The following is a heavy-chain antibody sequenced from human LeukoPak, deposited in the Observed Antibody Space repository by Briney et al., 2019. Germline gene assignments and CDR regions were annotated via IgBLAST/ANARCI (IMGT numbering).Heavy chain of an antibody. CDR1: DGSINSYY. J-gene: IGHJ6*02. V-gene: IGHV4-59*08. CDR2: IYYNGNT. Sequence: SETLSLTCSVSDGSINSYYWNWIRRPPGKGLEWIGYIYYNGNTNYSPSLKSRVTMSVDTSKNQFSLKLSSVTAADTAVYYCARHIPLRQLVLWPYYGMDVWGQGTTVTVSS. CDR3: ARHIPLRQLVLWPYYGMDV. D-gene: IGHD6-6*01.